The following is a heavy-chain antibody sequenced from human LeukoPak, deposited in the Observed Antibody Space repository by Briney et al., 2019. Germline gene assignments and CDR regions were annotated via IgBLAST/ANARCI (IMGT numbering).Heavy chain of an antibody. Sequence: GGSLRLSCAASGFTFSSYWMHWGRQAPGKGLEWVSGISWNSGSIVYADSVKGRFTISRDNAKNSLYLQMNSLRAEDTALYYCAKDFYGSGSYYQLDYWGQGTLVTVSS. D-gene: IGHD3-10*01. CDR1: GFTFSSYW. J-gene: IGHJ4*02. CDR2: ISWNSGSI. CDR3: AKDFYGSGSYYQLDY. V-gene: IGHV3-9*01.